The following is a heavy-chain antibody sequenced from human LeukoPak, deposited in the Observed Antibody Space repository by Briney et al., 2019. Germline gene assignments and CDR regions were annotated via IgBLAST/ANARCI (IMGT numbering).Heavy chain of an antibody. CDR2: IYYSGST. J-gene: IGHJ4*02. CDR3: ARSPYSSSWQARYFFDY. Sequence: SETLSLTCTVSSGSISSGDYYWSWIRQPPGKGLEWIGYIYYSGSTYYNPSLKSRVTISVDTSKNQFSLKLSSVTAADTAVYYCARSPYSSSWQARYFFDYWGQGTLVTVSS. CDR1: SGSISSGDYY. D-gene: IGHD6-13*01. V-gene: IGHV4-30-4*08.